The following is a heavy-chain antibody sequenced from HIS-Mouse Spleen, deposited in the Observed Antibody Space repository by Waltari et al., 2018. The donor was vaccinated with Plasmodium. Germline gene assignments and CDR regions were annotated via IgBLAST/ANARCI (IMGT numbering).Heavy chain of an antibody. CDR1: GFTFSSYA. CDR2: ISGSGGST. J-gene: IGHJ4*02. D-gene: IGHD6-6*01. V-gene: IGHV3-23*01. Sequence: EVQLLESGGGLVQPGGSLRLSCAASGFTFSSYAMSLVRQAPGKGVEWVSAISGSGGSTYYADSVKGRFTISRDNSKNTRYLQMNSLRAEDTAVYYCATKGGSSSDYWGQGTLVTVSS. CDR3: ATKGGSSSDY.